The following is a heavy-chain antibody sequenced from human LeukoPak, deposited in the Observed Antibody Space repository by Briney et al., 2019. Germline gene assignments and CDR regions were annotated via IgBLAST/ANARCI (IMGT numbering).Heavy chain of an antibody. Sequence: SGGSLRLSCAASGFTFSSYAMSWVRQAPGKGLEWISAISGSGGSTYHADSVKGRFTISRDNSKNTLYLQMNSLRADDSAVYYCAKAGWYSRSCYVDYWGQGTLVTVSS. CDR2: ISGSGGST. J-gene: IGHJ4*02. V-gene: IGHV3-23*01. CDR3: AKAGWYSRSCYVDY. D-gene: IGHD6-13*01. CDR1: GFTFSSYA.